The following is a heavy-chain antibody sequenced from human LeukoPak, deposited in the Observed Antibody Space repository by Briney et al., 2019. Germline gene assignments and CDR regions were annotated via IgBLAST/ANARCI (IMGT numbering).Heavy chain of an antibody. CDR2: ISSSPTTT. D-gene: IGHD3-10*01. J-gene: IGHJ3*02. CDR1: GFIFSSYN. CDR3: ARRGAYGSGTYYNAFDI. V-gene: IGHV3-48*02. Sequence: GGSLRLSCAASGFIFSSYNMNWVRQPPGKGLEWVSYISSSPTTTYYADSVKGRFTISRDNAKNSLYLQMNSLRDEDTAVYYCARRGAYGSGTYYNAFDIWGQGTVVTVSS.